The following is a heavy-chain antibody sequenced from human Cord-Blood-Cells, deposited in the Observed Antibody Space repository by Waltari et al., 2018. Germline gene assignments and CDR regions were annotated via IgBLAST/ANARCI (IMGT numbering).Heavy chain of an antibody. CDR3: ARDKGIRYSGSYYAFDI. Sequence: QVQLVQSGAEVKKPGASVKVSCKASGYTFTGSYMHWVRQALGQGLEWMGWINPNSGGTNYAHKFQGRVTMTRDTSISTAYMELSRLRSDDTAVYYCARDKGIRYSGSYYAFDIWGQGTMVTVSS. J-gene: IGHJ3*02. D-gene: IGHD1-26*01. CDR2: INPNSGGT. V-gene: IGHV1-2*07. CDR1: GYTFTGSY.